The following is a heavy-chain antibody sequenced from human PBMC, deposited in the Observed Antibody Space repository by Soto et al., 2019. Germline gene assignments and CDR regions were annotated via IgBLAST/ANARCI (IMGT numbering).Heavy chain of an antibody. CDR2: ISAYNGNT. CDR1: GYTFTSYG. J-gene: IGHJ4*02. D-gene: IGHD2-15*01. Sequence: ESSVKVSCKASGYTFTSYGISWVRQAPGQGLEWMGWISAYNGNTNYAQKLQGRVTMTTDTSTSTAYMELRSLRSDDTAVYYCARDREYCSGGSCRAFDYWGQGTLVTVSS. V-gene: IGHV1-18*01. CDR3: ARDREYCSGGSCRAFDY.